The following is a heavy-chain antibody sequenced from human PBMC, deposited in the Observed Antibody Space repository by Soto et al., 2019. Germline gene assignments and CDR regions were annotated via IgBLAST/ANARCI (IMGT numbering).Heavy chain of an antibody. D-gene: IGHD6-25*01. CDR1: GFTFGDYW. J-gene: IGHJ5*02. CDR3: VREGDSGFFS. V-gene: IGHV3-7*01. CDR2: TKQDESKK. Sequence: EVQLVESGGGLVQPGGSLRLSCATSGFTFGDYWMSWVRQAPGKRLEWVANTKQDESKKYYVGSVRGRFTISRDNAKNSLYLQINSLRAEDTDVYFCVREGDSGFFSWGQGTLVTVSS.